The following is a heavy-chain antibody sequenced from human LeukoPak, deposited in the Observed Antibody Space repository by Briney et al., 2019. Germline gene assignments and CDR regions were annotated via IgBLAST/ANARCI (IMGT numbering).Heavy chain of an antibody. Sequence: KSGGSLRLSCAASGFTFSSYGMNWVRQAPGKGLEWVSSISSSGTYIYFADSVKGRFTVSRDNAKNSLYLQMNSLRAEDTALYYFAREQSYSEEIVVVNPPFDYWGQGTLVTVSS. V-gene: IGHV3-21*01. CDR3: AREQSYSEEIVVVNPPFDY. J-gene: IGHJ4*02. CDR1: GFTFSSYG. D-gene: IGHD2-21*01. CDR2: ISSSGTYI.